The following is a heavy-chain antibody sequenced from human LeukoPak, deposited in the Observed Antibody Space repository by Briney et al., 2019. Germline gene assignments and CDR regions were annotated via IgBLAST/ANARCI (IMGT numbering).Heavy chain of an antibody. D-gene: IGHD2-2*01. Sequence: QAGGSLRLSCAASGFTITNYAMNWVRQAPGKGLEWISVICGRGGSAYYADSVKGRFTISRDDSKNTLNLQMNSLSAEDTAVYFCARSQGASCYDVIDYWGQGTLVSVSS. CDR1: GFTITNYA. V-gene: IGHV3-23*01. CDR2: ICGRGGSA. CDR3: ARSQGASCYDVIDY. J-gene: IGHJ4*02.